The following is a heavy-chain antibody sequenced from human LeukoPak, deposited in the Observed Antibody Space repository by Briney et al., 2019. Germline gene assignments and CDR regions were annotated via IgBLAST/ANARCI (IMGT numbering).Heavy chain of an antibody. CDR1: SGSISSYY. Sequence: PSETLSLTCTVSSGSISSYYWSWIRQPPGKGLEWIGYIYYSGSTNYNPSLKSRVTISVDTSKNQFSLKLSSVTAADTAVYYCARTAGLDAFDIWGQGTMVTVSS. D-gene: IGHD6-13*01. J-gene: IGHJ3*02. CDR2: IYYSGST. CDR3: ARTAGLDAFDI. V-gene: IGHV4-59*08.